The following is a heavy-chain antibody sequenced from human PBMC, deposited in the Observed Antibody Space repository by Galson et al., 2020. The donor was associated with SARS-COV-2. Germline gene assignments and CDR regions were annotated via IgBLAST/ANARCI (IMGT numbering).Heavy chain of an antibody. CDR1: GFTFSNCP. J-gene: IGHJ1*01. CDR2: IRGSGDTT. Sequence: GGSLRLSCAASGFTFSNCPMSWVRQAPGQGLEWVSEIRGSGDTTYYADSMKGRFTIYRDTSRNTLYLQMNSLRAEDTAMYYCAKEVPMTGRTDEYFQHWGQGTLVTVSS. V-gene: IGHV3-23*01. CDR3: AKEVPMTGRTDEYFQH. D-gene: IGHD3-9*01.